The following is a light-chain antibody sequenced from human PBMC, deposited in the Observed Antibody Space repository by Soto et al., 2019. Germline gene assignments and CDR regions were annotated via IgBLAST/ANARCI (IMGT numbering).Light chain of an antibody. V-gene: IGLV2-14*01. CDR3: SSYTNISTLEV. CDR2: EVS. J-gene: IGLJ3*02. CDR1: SSDVGGYNY. Sequence: QSALTQPASVSGSPGQSITISCTGTSSDVGGYNYVSWYQQHPGKAPKLMIYEVSNRPSGVSNRFSGSKSGNTASLTISGLQAEDEDDYYCSSYTNISTLEVFGGGTKLTVL.